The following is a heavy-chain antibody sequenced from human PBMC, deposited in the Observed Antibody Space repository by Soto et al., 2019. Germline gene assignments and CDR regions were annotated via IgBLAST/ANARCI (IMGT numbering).Heavy chain of an antibody. V-gene: IGHV3-48*03. D-gene: IGHD1-26*01. J-gene: IGHJ3*02. CDR1: GFSFRNFE. Sequence: VGSLRLSCAASGFSFRNFEMNWVRQAPGKGLEWVSYIDATGNIIYYADSVKGRFTISRDNAKNSLFLQMNSLRAEDTAVYYCTRDTWHATPYPGAFDTCGRRTKVTVSS. CDR2: IDATGNII. CDR3: TRDTWHATPYPGAFDT.